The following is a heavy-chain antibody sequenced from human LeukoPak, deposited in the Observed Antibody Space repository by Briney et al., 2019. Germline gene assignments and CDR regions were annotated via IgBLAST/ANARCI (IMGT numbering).Heavy chain of an antibody. CDR1: GFTFSNAW. CDR3: TTGKY. V-gene: IGHV3-15*01. Sequence: GGSLRLSCAASGFTFSNAWMSWVRQAPGKGLEWVGHIKSKTDGGTTDYAAPVKGRSTISRDGSENTLSLQMNSLKTEDTAIYYCTTGKYWGQGTLVTVSS. CDR2: IKSKTDGGTT. J-gene: IGHJ4*02.